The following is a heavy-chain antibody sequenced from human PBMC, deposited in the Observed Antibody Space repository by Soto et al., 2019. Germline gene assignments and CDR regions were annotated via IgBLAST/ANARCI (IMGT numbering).Heavy chain of an antibody. D-gene: IGHD6-13*01. J-gene: IGHJ4*02. CDR2: ISGRGAYT. Sequence: EVQLLASGGDLVQPGGSLRLSCAASGFTFSSYAISWVRQAPGKGLEWVSVISGRGAYTYYANSVKGRFTIYRDNSKNTLYLQMNSLRADDTAVYYCAKDRPYLSSWYVPALRDTPWGFDYWGQGNLFTVSA. V-gene: IGHV3-23*01. CDR1: GFTFSSYA. CDR3: AKDRPYLSSWYVPALRDTPWGFDY.